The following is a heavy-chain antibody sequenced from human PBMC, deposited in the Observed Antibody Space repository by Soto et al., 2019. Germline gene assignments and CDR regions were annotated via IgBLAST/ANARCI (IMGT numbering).Heavy chain of an antibody. CDR2: INPNSGGT. J-gene: IGHJ4*02. V-gene: IGHV1-2*02. CDR1: GYTFTGYD. CDR3: ARGGSSSLDY. Sequence: QVQLVQSGAEVKKPGASVKVSCKASGYTFTGYDMHWVRQAPGQRPEWMGWINPNSGGTTYAQKFQGRVTVTRDTSISTAYMELSSLRSDDTAVYYCARGGSSSLDYWGKGTLVTVS. D-gene: IGHD6-6*01.